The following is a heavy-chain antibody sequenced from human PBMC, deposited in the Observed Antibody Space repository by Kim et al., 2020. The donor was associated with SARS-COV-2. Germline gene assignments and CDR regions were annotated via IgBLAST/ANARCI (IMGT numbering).Heavy chain of an antibody. J-gene: IGHJ4*02. Sequence: ASVKVSCKASGYTFSAYYMHWVRQAPGQGLEWMGWIYPKSGGTNYAQKFQGRVTVTRDTSISTAYMELSRLRSDDTAVYYCATDLATPRGDYWGQGTLVIVSS. D-gene: IGHD6-6*01. CDR1: GYTFSAYY. V-gene: IGHV1-2*02. CDR2: IYPKSGGT. CDR3: ATDLATPRGDY.